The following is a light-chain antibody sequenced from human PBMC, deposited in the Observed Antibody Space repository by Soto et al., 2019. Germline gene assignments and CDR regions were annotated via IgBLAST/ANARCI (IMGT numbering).Light chain of an antibody. CDR3: QQRSNWPSIT. CDR1: RSVTNY. V-gene: IGKV3-11*01. J-gene: IGKJ5*01. CDR2: DAS. Sequence: EIVLTQSPATLSLSPGERATLSCRASRSVTNYLAWYQQKPGQAPSLLIYDASNRATGIPARFSGSGSGTDFTLTISSLEPEDIAVYYCQQRSNWPSITFGQGTRLEIK.